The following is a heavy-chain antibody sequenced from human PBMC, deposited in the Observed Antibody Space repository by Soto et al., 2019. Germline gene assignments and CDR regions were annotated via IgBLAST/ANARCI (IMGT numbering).Heavy chain of an antibody. Sequence: PGGSLRLSCAASGFTFSSYWMTWVRQAPGKGLEWVANINQDGSEKYYVDSVKGRFTISRDNAQNSLYLQMNSLRAEDKAVYYCASSPRGYYYFYMDVWGKGTTVTVSS. J-gene: IGHJ6*03. CDR2: INQDGSEK. V-gene: IGHV3-7*01. CDR1: GFTFSSYW. CDR3: ASSPRGYYYFYMDV.